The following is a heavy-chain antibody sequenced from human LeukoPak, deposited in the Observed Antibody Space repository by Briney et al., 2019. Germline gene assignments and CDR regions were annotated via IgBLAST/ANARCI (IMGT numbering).Heavy chain of an antibody. V-gene: IGHV3-23*01. Sequence: PGGSLRLSCAASGFTFSSYAMSWVRQAPGKGLEWVSAISGSGGSTYYADSVKGRFTISRDNSKNTLYLQMNSLRAEDTAVYYCAKNAYYYYGSGSYPYYWGQGTLVTVSS. CDR1: GFTFSSYA. D-gene: IGHD3-10*01. J-gene: IGHJ4*02. CDR2: ISGSGGST. CDR3: AKNAYYYYGSGSYPYY.